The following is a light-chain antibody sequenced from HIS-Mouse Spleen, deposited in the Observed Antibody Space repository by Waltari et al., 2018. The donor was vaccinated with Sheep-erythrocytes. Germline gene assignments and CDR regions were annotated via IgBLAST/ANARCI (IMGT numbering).Light chain of an antibody. CDR2: DVS. CDR3: CSYAGSYNHV. J-gene: IGLJ1*01. V-gene: IGLV2-11*01. Sequence: SALTQPRSVSGSPGPSVTISCTGTSRDVGGYNYVSWYQQHPGKAPKLMIYDVSKRPSGVPDRFSGSKSGNTASLTISGLQAEDEADYYCCSYAGSYNHVFATGTKVTVL. CDR1: SRDVGGYNY.